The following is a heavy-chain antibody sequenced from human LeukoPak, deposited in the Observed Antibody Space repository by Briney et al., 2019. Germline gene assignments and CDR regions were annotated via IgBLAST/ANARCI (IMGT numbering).Heavy chain of an antibody. CDR3: AKSRDGYTHGLDY. CDR1: GFTFSSYW. J-gene: IGHJ4*02. V-gene: IGHV3-7*01. CDR2: IKQDGSEK. Sequence: GGSLRLSCAASGFTFSSYWMSWVRQAPGKGLEWVANIKQDGSEKYYVDSVKGRFTISRDNAKNSLYLQMNSLRAEDTAVYYCAKSRDGYTHGLDYGGQGTLVTVSS. D-gene: IGHD5-24*01.